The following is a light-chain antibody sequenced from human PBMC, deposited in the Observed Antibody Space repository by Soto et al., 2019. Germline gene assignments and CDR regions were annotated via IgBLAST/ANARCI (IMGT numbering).Light chain of an antibody. V-gene: IGKV1-39*01. J-gene: IGKJ1*01. CDR3: QQCDIPPWT. Sequence: DIQLTQSPSSLSASLGDRVAITCRASQSIDDYLNWYQQKPGKAPRLLIYVASNLQSGVPARFSGSASGTDFTLTINSLQPEDIATYYCQQCDIPPWTFGEGTKVDIK. CDR2: VAS. CDR1: QSIDDY.